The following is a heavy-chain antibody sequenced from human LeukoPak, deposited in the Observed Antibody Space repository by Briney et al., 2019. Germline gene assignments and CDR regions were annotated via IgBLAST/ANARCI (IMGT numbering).Heavy chain of an antibody. CDR3: ARDGQTNYDFWSGYYNSADYNWFDP. V-gene: IGHV3-21*01. Sequence: NPGGSLRLSCAASGFTFSSYSMTWVRQAPGKGLEWVSSISSSSSYIYYADSVKGRFTISRDNAKNSLYLQMNSLRAEDTAVYCCARDGQTNYDFWSGYYNSADYNWFDPWGQGTLVTVSS. D-gene: IGHD3-3*01. CDR2: ISSSSSYI. J-gene: IGHJ5*02. CDR1: GFTFSSYS.